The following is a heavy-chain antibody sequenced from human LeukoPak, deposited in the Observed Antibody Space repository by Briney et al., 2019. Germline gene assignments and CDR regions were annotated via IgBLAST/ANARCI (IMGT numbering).Heavy chain of an antibody. V-gene: IGHV1-69*05. Sequence: SVKVSCMPSGGTFSSYAISWVRQAPGQGLEWMGRIIPIFGTANYAQKFQGRLTITTDESTSTAYMELSSLRSEDAAVYYCARGDFWSGYYDYWGQGTLVTVSS. J-gene: IGHJ4*02. CDR3: ARGDFWSGYYDY. CDR1: GGTFSSYA. D-gene: IGHD3-3*01. CDR2: IIPIFGTA.